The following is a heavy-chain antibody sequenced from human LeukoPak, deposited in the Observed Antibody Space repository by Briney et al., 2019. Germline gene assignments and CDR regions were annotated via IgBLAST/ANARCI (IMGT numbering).Heavy chain of an antibody. J-gene: IGHJ4*02. CDR1: AFSFSLYA. V-gene: IGHV3-30*08. Sequence: PGRSLRLSCAASAFSFSLYAMHWVRQAPGRGLEWVGLISYNGTNTYYPDSVEGRFTISRDNSNNILYLQMNNLRPEDTAVYYCATLGVAGEGADYWGQGTLVTVSS. D-gene: IGHD6-19*01. CDR3: ATLGVAGEGADY. CDR2: ISYNGTNT.